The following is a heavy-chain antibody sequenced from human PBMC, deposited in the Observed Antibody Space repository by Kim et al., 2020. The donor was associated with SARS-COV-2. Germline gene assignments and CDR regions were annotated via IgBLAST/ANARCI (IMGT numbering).Heavy chain of an antibody. CDR1: GITLSTSW. V-gene: IGHV3-74*01. CDR3: VRSLADDAFDI. CDR2: INSDGSVT. J-gene: IGHJ3*02. Sequence: GGSLRLSCAASGITLSTSWIHWVRQAPGKGLVWVSRINSDGSVTNYADFVKGRITVSRDNTKNTLHLQMNSLRVEDTAVYYCVRSLADDAFDIWGQGT.